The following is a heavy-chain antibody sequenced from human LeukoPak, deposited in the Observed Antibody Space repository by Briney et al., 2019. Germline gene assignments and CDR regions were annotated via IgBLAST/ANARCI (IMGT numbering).Heavy chain of an antibody. CDR2: ISGSGGST. J-gene: IGHJ4*02. CDR1: GYTFSSYA. Sequence: PGGSLRLSCAASGYTFSSYAMSWVRQAPGKGLEWVSAISGSGGSTYYADSVKGRFTISRDNSKNTLYLQMNSLRAEDTAVYYCARDWNHYDSRGYYPLYWGQGTLVIVSS. V-gene: IGHV3-23*01. CDR3: ARDWNHYDSRGYYPLY. D-gene: IGHD3-22*01.